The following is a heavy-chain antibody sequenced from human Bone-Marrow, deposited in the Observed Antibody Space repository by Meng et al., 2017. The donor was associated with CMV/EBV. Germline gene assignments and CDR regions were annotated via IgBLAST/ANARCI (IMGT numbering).Heavy chain of an antibody. CDR2: IVVGSGNT. J-gene: IGHJ3*02. CDR3: AARIHILRVNTQDLSSGEAFDI. V-gene: IGHV1-58*01. D-gene: IGHD2-15*01. CDR1: GFTFTSSA. Sequence: SVKVSCKASGFTFTSSAVQWVRQARGQRLEWIGWIVVGSGNTNYAQKFQERVTITRDMSTSTAYMELSSLRSEHTAVYYCAARIHILRVNTQDLSSGEAFDIWGQGTMVTVSS.